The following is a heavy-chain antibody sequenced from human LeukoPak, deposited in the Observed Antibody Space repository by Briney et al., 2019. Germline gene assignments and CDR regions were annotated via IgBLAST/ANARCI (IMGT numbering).Heavy chain of an antibody. J-gene: IGHJ5*02. CDR3: ARLSIAAAGNWFDP. CDR2: INHSGST. D-gene: IGHD6-13*01. V-gene: IGHV4-39*07. Sequence: SETLSLTCAVSGGSISSNSYYWGWIRQPPGKGLEWIGEINHSGSTNYNPSLKSRVTISVDTSKNQFSLKLSSVTAADTAVYYCARLSIAAAGNWFDPWGQGTLVTVSS. CDR1: GGSISSNSYY.